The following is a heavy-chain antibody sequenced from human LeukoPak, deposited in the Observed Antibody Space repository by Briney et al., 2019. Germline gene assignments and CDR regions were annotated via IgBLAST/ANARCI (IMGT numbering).Heavy chain of an antibody. CDR2: ISAHNGYT. V-gene: IGHV1-18*01. J-gene: IGHJ6*02. D-gene: IGHD3-9*01. CDR1: GYTFTNYD. Sequence: GASVKVSCKASGYTFTNYDINWVRQAPGQGLEWMGWISAHNGYTNYAQKLQGRVTMTTDTSTSTAYMELRSLRSDDTAVYYCASGYFDWLFGYYGMDVWGQGTTVTVSS. CDR3: ASGYFDWLFGYYGMDV.